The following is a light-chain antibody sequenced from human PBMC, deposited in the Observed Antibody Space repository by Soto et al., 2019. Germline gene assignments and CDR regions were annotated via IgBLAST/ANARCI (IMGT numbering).Light chain of an antibody. J-gene: IGKJ4*01. Sequence: EIVMTQSPATLSVSPGERATLSCRASQSVSSNLAWYQQQPGQAPRLLIYGASTRATGIPARFSGSGSGTEFTLTIGSLQSEDFAVYYCQQYNKFPSLTFGGGTKVEIK. CDR2: GAS. CDR3: QQYNKFPSLT. V-gene: IGKV3-15*01. CDR1: QSVSSN.